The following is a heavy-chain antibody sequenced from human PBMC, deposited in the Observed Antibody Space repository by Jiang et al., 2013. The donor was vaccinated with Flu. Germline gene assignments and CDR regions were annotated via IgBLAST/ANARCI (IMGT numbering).Heavy chain of an antibody. D-gene: IGHD1-26*01. CDR3: AHLGNYFDY. J-gene: IGHJ4*02. CDR2: IYWNDDK. V-gene: IGHV2-5*01. Sequence: IYWNDDKRYSPSLKSRLTITKDTSKNQVVLTVTNMDPVDTATYYCAHLGNYFDYWGQGTLVTVS.